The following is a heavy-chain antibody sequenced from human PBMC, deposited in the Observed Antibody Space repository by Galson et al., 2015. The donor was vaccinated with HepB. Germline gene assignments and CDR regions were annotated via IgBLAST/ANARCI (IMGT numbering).Heavy chain of an antibody. CDR1: GFTFSSYW. J-gene: IGHJ4*02. CDR3: ARDLSDYVWGSYRLGGDY. D-gene: IGHD3-16*02. Sequence: SLRLSCAASGFTFSSYWMSWVRQAPGKGLEWVANIKQDGSEKYYVDSVKGRFTISRDNAKNSLYLQMNSLRAEDTAVYYCARDLSDYVWGSYRLGGDYWGQGTLVTVSS. V-gene: IGHV3-7*01. CDR2: IKQDGSEK.